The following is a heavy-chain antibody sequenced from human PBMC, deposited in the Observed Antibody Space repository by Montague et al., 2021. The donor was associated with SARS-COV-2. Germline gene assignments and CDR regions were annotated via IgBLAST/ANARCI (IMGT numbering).Heavy chain of an antibody. CDR3: ARDLRGIDV. V-gene: IGHV4-31*03. D-gene: IGHD3-16*01. CDR2: VDKSGTT. J-gene: IGHJ6*02. Sequence: TLSLTCTVSGGSISYGGYFWNWIRQHAGKGLESIGYVDKSGTTXYXPSLKSRVSLSVDTSKNQFSLNLRSATAADTALYYCARDLRGIDVWGQGTTVIVSS. CDR1: GGSISYGGYF.